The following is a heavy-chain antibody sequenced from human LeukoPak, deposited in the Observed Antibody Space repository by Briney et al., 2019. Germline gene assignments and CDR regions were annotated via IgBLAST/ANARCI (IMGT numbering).Heavy chain of an antibody. CDR1: GFTFSGHN. Sequence: GGSLRLSCAASGFTFSGHNMNWVRQAPGKGLEWISFVSISSGTIYYADSVNGRFRISRDNAKSSLDLEMNSLRAEDTAVYYCARAMSTXGGXRNYFD. D-gene: IGHD3-16*01. CDR2: VSISSGTI. V-gene: IGHV3-48*04. J-gene: IGHJ4*01. CDR3: ARAMSTXGGXRNYFD.